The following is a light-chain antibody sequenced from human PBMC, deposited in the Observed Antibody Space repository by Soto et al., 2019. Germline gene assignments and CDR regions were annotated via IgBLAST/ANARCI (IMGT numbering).Light chain of an antibody. CDR1: QSVLYSSNNKNY. J-gene: IGKJ1*01. CDR2: WAS. Sequence: DIVMTQSPLSLPCTPLDPSSISCKSSQSVLYSSNNKNYLAWYQQKPGQPPKLLIYWASTRESGVPDRFSGSRSGTDFTLTISSLQAEDFAVYYCQQYNNWPQTFGQGTKVDI. V-gene: IGKV4-1*01. CDR3: QQYNNWPQT.